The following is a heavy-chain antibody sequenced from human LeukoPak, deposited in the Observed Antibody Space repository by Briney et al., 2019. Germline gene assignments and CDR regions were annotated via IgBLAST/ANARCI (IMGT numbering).Heavy chain of an antibody. CDR3: ARAFGSGSYLAFEI. V-gene: IGHV3-30-3*01. J-gene: IGHJ3*02. Sequence: PGGSLRLSCAASGFTFSSYAMHWVRQAPGKGLEWVAVISYDGSNKYYADSVKGRFTISRDNSKNTLYLQMNSLRAEDTAVYYCARAFGSGSYLAFEIWGQGTMVTVSS. D-gene: IGHD3-10*01. CDR2: ISYDGSNK. CDR1: GFTFSSYA.